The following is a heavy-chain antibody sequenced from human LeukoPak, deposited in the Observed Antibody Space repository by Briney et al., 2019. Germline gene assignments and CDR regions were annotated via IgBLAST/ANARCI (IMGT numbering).Heavy chain of an antibody. J-gene: IGHJ4*02. CDR1: GYTFNRHA. Sequence: GASVKVSCKASGYTFNRHAMNWVRQAPGQGLEWMGWINTNTGNPTYAQGFTGRFVFSLDTSVSTAYLQISSLKTEDTAVYYCARAHSSGWGYFDYWGQGTLVTVSS. D-gene: IGHD6-19*01. CDR3: ARAHSSGWGYFDY. V-gene: IGHV7-4-1*02. CDR2: INTNTGNP.